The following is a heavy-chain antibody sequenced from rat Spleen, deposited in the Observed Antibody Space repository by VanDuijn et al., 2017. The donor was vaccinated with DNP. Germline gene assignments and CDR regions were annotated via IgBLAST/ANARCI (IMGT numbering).Heavy chain of an antibody. CDR1: GFTFSDYY. J-gene: IGHJ2*01. V-gene: IGHV5-22*01. D-gene: IGHD4-3*01. CDR2: IDYEGTGT. CDR3: ARWNSGHFDY. Sequence: EVQLVESGGGLVQPGRSLKLSCAASGFTFSDYYMAWVRQAPKKGLEWVASIDYEGTGTYYGDSVKGPFTISRDNAKSILYLQVNSLRSEDTATYYCARWNSGHFDYWGQGVMVPVSS.